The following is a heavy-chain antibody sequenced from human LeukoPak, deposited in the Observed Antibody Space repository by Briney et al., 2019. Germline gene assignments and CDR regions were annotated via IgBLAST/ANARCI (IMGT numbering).Heavy chain of an antibody. V-gene: IGHV4-4*09. J-gene: IGHJ4*02. Sequence: SETLSLTCTVSGGSISSYYWTWIRQAPGKGLEWIGYIYAGGKTRSRPSLESRVSISVDTSKHQFSLKLTSVTAADTAAYYCARGVSGFWLSFDFWGQGALVSVSS. CDR2: IYAGGKT. CDR1: GGSISSYY. CDR3: ARGVSGFWLSFDF. D-gene: IGHD5/OR15-5a*01.